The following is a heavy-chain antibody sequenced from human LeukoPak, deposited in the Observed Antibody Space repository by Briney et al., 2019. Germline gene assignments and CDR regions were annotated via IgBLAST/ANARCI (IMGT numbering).Heavy chain of an antibody. D-gene: IGHD5-12*01. CDR3: ARDLVSAGGYPKEVDY. CDR2: INPNSGGT. V-gene: IGHV1-2*02. CDR1: GYTFTGYY. Sequence: ASVKVSCKASGYTFTGYYMHWVQQAPGQGLEWMGWINPNSGGTNYAQKFQGRVTMTRDTSISTAYMELSRLRSDDTAVYYCARDLVSAGGYPKEVDYWGQGTLVTVSS. J-gene: IGHJ4*02.